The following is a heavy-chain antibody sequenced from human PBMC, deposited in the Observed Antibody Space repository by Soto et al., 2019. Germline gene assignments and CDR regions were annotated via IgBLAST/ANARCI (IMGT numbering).Heavy chain of an antibody. Sequence: SETLSLTCAVYGGSFSGYYWSWIRQPPGKGLEWIGEINHSGSTNHNPSLKSRVTISVDTSKNQFSLKPSSVTAADTAVYYCARGHRWDIVVVPAAPLAEYFQHWGQGTLVTVSS. CDR1: GGSFSGYY. D-gene: IGHD2-2*01. V-gene: IGHV4-34*01. CDR3: ARGHRWDIVVVPAAPLAEYFQH. CDR2: INHSGST. J-gene: IGHJ1*01.